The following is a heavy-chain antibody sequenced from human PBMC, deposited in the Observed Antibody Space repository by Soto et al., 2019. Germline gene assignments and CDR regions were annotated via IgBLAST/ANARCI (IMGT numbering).Heavy chain of an antibody. CDR3: AREVVPADPPSRDLDWFDP. V-gene: IGHV1-18*01. Sequence: QVQLVQSGAEVKKPGASVKVSCKASGYTFTSYGISWVRQAPGQGLEWMGWISAYNGNTNYAQKLQGRVTMTTDTXRSXAXTELRSLRSDDTAVYYCAREVVPADPPSRDLDWFDPWGQGTLVTVSS. CDR2: ISAYNGNT. D-gene: IGHD2-2*01. CDR1: GYTFTSYG. J-gene: IGHJ5*02.